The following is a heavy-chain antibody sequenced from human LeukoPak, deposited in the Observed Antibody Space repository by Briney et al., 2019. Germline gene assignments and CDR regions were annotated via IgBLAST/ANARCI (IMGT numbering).Heavy chain of an antibody. D-gene: IGHD6-13*01. Sequence: ASVKVSCKASGYTFTGYYMHWVRQAPGQGLEWMGWINPNSGGTNYAQKFQGRVTMTRDTSISTAYMELSRLRSDGTAVYYCASGIEPIAALARIDYWGQGTLVTVSS. CDR2: INPNSGGT. J-gene: IGHJ4*02. CDR1: GYTFTGYY. V-gene: IGHV1-2*02. CDR3: ASGIEPIAALARIDY.